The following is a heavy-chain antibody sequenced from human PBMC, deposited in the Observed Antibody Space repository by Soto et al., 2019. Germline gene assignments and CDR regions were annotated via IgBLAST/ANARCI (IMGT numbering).Heavy chain of an antibody. J-gene: IGHJ4*02. Sequence: QVQLVESGGGVVQPGRSLRLSCAASGFTFRNYAMHWVRQAPGKGLEWVAIISYDGGTVYYADSVRDRFTISRDNSNNTLYLQSHSLRPEDTGVYSCAKGGRDGCSTLYYFDLWGQGTLVTVSS. CDR3: AKGGRDGCSTLYYFDL. D-gene: IGHD2-15*01. V-gene: IGHV3-30*18. CDR1: GFTFRNYA. CDR2: ISYDGGTV.